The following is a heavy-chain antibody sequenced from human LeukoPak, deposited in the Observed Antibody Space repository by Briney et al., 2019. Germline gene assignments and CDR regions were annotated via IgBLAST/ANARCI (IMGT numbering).Heavy chain of an antibody. D-gene: IGHD4-17*01. Sequence: SVKVSCKASGGTFSSYAISWVRQAPGQGLEWMGGIIPIFGTPNYAQKFQGRVTITADESTSTAYIELSSPRPEDTAVYYCASGDVTVTNNFDSWGQGTLVTVSS. V-gene: IGHV1-69*13. CDR2: IIPIFGTP. J-gene: IGHJ4*02. CDR1: GGTFSSYA. CDR3: ASGDVTVTNNFDS.